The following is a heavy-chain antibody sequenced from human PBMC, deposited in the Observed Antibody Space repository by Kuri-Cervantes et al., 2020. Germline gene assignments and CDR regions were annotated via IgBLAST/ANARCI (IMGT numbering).Heavy chain of an antibody. D-gene: IGHD3-9*01. V-gene: IGHV3-30*03. J-gene: IGHJ4*02. CDR3: ARGGYYDILTIGFDY. CDR2: VSDRGSVQ. Sequence: GESLKISCAASGFTFSSYGMHWVRQAPGKGLEWVAVVSDRGSVQYYADSVKGRFTISRDNSKNTLYLQMNSLRPEDRSVYFCARGGYYDILTIGFDYWGQGALVTVSS. CDR1: GFTFSSYG.